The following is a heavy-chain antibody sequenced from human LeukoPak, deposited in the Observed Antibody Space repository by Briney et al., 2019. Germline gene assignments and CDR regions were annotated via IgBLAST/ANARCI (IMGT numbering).Heavy chain of an antibody. CDR3: ARDYSRGIDY. Sequence: SETLSLTCTVSGGPISSYYLSWIRQPPGKGLEWIGYIYYSGSTNYNPSLKSRVTISVDTSKNQFSLKLSSVTAADTAVYYCARDYSRGIDYWGQGTLVTVSS. V-gene: IGHV4-59*01. D-gene: IGHD3-10*01. CDR2: IYYSGST. J-gene: IGHJ4*02. CDR1: GGPISSYY.